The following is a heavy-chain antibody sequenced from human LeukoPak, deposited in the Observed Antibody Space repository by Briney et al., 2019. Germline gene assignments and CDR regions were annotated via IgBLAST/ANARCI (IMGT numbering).Heavy chain of an antibody. CDR2: IKEDGSDK. V-gene: IGHV3-7*05. Sequence: GGSLRLSCAASGFTFSIYWMSWVRQAPGKGLEWVAIIKEDGSDKNYVDSVKGRFTISRDNAKNSLYLQMNSLRVEDTAVYYCARDSGLTTETTYWDYWGQGTLVAVSS. CDR3: ARDSGLTTETTYWDY. D-gene: IGHD4-17*01. CDR1: GFTFSIYW. J-gene: IGHJ4*02.